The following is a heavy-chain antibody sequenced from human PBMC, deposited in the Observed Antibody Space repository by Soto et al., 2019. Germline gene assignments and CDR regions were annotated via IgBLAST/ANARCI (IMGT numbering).Heavy chain of an antibody. CDR1: GYTFTSYG. CDR2: ISAYNGNT. D-gene: IGHD1-1*01. V-gene: IGHV1-18*01. CDR3: ARSGTYYYYYDMDV. J-gene: IGHJ6*03. Sequence: ASVKVSCKASGYTFTSYGISWVRQAPGQGLEWMGWISAYNGNTNYAQKFQGRVTMTTDTSASTAYMELSSLRSEDTAVYYCARSGTYYYYYDMDVWGKGTTVTVSS.